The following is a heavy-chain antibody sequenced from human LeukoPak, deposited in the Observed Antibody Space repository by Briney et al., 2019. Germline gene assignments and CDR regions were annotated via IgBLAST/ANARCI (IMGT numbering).Heavy chain of an antibody. D-gene: IGHD3-3*01. V-gene: IGHV3-30-3*01. CDR3: ASGYDFWSDPHPFDY. J-gene: IGHJ4*02. CDR1: GFTFSSYA. Sequence: PGGSLRLSCAASGFTFSSYAMHWVRQAPGKGLEWVAVISYDGSNKYYADSVKGRFTISRDNSKNTLYLQMNSLRAEDTAVYYCASGYDFWSDPHPFDYWGQGTLVTVSS. CDR2: ISYDGSNK.